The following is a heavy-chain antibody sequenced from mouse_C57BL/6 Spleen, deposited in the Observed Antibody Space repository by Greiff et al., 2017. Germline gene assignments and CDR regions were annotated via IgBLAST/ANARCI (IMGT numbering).Heavy chain of an antibody. J-gene: IGHJ2*01. D-gene: IGHD2-4*01. Sequence: VQRVESGAELARPGASVKMSCKASGYTFTSYTMHWVKQRPGQGLEWIGYINPSSGYTKYNQKFKDKATLTADKSSSTAYMQLSSLTSEDSAVYYCAREDYDYFDYWGQGTTLTVSS. CDR3: AREDYDYFDY. CDR1: GYTFTSYT. V-gene: IGHV1-4*01. CDR2: INPSSGYT.